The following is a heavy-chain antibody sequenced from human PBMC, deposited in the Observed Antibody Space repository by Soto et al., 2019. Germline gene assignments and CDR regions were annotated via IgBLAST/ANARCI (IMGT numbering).Heavy chain of an antibody. CDR1: GGSISSYY. V-gene: IGHV4-59*08. J-gene: IGHJ3*02. Sequence: SETLSLTCTVSGGSISSYYWSWIRQPPGKGLEWIGYIYYSGSTNYNPSLKSRVTISVDTSKNQFSLKLSSVTAAGTAVYYCARTTRDYGDYGGFVFDIWGQGTMVTVSS. CDR2: IYYSGST. D-gene: IGHD4-17*01. CDR3: ARTTRDYGDYGGFVFDI.